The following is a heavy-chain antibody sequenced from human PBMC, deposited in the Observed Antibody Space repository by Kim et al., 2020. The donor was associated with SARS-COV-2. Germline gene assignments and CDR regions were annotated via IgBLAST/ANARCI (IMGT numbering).Heavy chain of an antibody. CDR1: GFTFSSYW. D-gene: IGHD3-22*01. CDR3: ARDLDYYDSSGTIDY. CDR2: IKQDGSGK. V-gene: IGHV3-7*01. J-gene: IGHJ4*02. Sequence: GGSLRLSCAASGFTFSSYWMSWVRQAPGKGLEWVANIKQDGSGKYYVDSVKGRFTISRDNAKNSLYLQMNSLRAEDTAVYYCARDLDYYDSSGTIDYWGQGTLVTVPS.